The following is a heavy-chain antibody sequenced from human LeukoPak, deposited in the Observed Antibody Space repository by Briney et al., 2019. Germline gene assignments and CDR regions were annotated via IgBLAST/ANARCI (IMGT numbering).Heavy chain of an antibody. CDR3: ARDSVPVVAFDI. J-gene: IGHJ3*02. CDR2: IYYNGRT. V-gene: IGHV4-39*07. Sequence: SETLSLTCTVSGDSISSSTYYWGWIRQPPGKGLEWIGSIYYNGRTYYSPSLKSRVTISIDTSNQFSLRLDSMTAADTAVYYCARDSVPVVAFDIWGQGTMVTVSS. D-gene: IGHD2-2*01. CDR1: GDSISSSTYY.